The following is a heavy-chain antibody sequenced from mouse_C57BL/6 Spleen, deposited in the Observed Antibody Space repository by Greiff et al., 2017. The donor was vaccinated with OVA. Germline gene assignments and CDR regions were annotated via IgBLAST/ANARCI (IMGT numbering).Heavy chain of an antibody. D-gene: IGHD2-2*01. CDR2: IDPSDSYT. V-gene: IGHV1-50*01. CDR3: ARWLPNYYAMDY. CDR1: GYTFTSYW. J-gene: IGHJ4*01. Sequence: QVQLQQPGAELVKPGASVKLSCKASGYTFTSYWMQWVKQRPGQGLEWIGEIDPSDSYTNYNQKFKGKATLTVDTSSSTAYMQLSSLTSEDSAVYYCARWLPNYYAMDYWGQGTSVTVFS.